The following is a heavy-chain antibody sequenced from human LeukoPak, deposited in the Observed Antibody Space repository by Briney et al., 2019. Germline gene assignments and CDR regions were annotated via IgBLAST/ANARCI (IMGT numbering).Heavy chain of an antibody. CDR1: SGSISSYY. Sequence: SETPSLTCTVSSGSISSYYWSWIRQPPGKGLEWIGEINHSGSTNYNPSPKSRVTISVDTSKNQFSLKLSSVTAADTAVYYCARGKLWPHRAFDIWGQGTMVTVSS. CDR3: ARGKLWPHRAFDI. D-gene: IGHD3-10*01. CDR2: INHSGST. J-gene: IGHJ3*02. V-gene: IGHV4-34*01.